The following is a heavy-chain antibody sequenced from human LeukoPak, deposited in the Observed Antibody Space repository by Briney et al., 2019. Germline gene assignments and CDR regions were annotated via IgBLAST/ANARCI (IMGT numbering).Heavy chain of an antibody. J-gene: IGHJ4*02. CDR1: GFDFGAYE. D-gene: IGHD3-22*01. V-gene: IGHV3-48*03. Sequence: GGSLRLSCEAPGFDFGAYEMNWVRKAPGKGLEWVAYFAGSDTTKYYADSVRGRFTISRDNAKKSLYLQMNSLRAEDTALYYCTTLGYHLDSWGQGTLVTVSS. CDR3: TTLGYHLDS. CDR2: FAGSDTTK.